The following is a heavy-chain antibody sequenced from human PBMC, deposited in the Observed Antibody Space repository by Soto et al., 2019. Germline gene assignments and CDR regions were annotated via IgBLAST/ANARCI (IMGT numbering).Heavy chain of an antibody. J-gene: IGHJ4*02. V-gene: IGHV3-21*01. D-gene: IGHD6-19*01. Sequence: DVQLVESGGGLVKPGGSLRLSCAASGFTFSSYSMNWVRQAPGKGLEWVSSISSSSSYIYYADSVKGRFTISRDNAKNSLYLQMNSLRAEDTAVYYCARDGMQWLAHIDYWGQGTLVTVSS. CDR2: ISSSSSYI. CDR1: GFTFSSYS. CDR3: ARDGMQWLAHIDY.